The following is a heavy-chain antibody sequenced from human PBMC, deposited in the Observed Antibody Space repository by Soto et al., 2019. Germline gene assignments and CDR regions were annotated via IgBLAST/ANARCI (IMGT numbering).Heavy chain of an antibody. CDR2: IRGGGSPI. V-gene: IGHV3-48*03. CDR3: ASKIFGTTYFDY. Sequence: GGSLRLSCAASGLTFSTYEMNWVRQAPGKGLEWVSYIRGGGSPILYADSVKGRFTISRDNAKNSLYLQMNSLRAEDTAIYYCASKIFGTTYFDYWGQGALVTVSS. J-gene: IGHJ4*02. D-gene: IGHD1-7*01. CDR1: GLTFSTYE.